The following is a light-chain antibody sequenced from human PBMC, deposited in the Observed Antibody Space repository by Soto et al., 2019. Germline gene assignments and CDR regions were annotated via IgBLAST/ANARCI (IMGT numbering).Light chain of an antibody. V-gene: IGKV3-20*01. CDR3: QQYDRSLQFT. J-gene: IGKJ3*01. CDR1: QSVDSDY. Sequence: EILLTQSPGTRSLSPGERATLSCRASQSVDSDYLACYQLKPGQAPRLLIYGASSRATGIPDRISGSGSGTDFTLTISRLEPEDFAVYCCQQYDRSLQFTFGPGTKVDSK. CDR2: GAS.